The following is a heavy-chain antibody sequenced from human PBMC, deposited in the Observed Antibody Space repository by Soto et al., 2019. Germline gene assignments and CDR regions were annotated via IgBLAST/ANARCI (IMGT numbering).Heavy chain of an antibody. D-gene: IGHD3-22*01. J-gene: IGHJ4*02. CDR3: AKDTYFYDTSGYYIFDY. CDR1: GFAFSSYG. V-gene: IGHV3-30*18. CDR2: ISYDGSNE. Sequence: QVQLVESGGGVVQAGRSLRLSCAASGFAFSSYGIHWVRQAPGKGLEWVAGISYDGSNEHYTDSVKGRFTISRDNFKNTLYLQMNSLRAEDTAVYYWAKDTYFYDTSGYYIFDYWGQGTLVTVSS.